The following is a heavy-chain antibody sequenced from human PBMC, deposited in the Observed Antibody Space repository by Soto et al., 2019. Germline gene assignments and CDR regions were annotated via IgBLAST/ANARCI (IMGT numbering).Heavy chain of an antibody. CDR1: GFTFSSYA. CDR2: ISYDGSNK. J-gene: IGHJ4*02. V-gene: IGHV3-30-3*01. Sequence: GGSLRLSCAASGFTFSSYAMHWVRQAPGKGLEWVAVISYDGSNKYYADSVKGRFTISRDNSKNTLYLQMNSLRAEDTAVYYCASIVVVPAAIVEGDYWGQGTLVTVSS. D-gene: IGHD2-2*01. CDR3: ASIVVVPAAIVEGDY.